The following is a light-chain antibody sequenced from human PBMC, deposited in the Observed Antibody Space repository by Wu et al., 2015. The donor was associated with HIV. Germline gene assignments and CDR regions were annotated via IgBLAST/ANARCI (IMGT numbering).Light chain of an antibody. V-gene: IGKV3-11*01. Sequence: ATLSCRARSEXCQLLAWYQQKPGQAPTALIYDASNRATGIPARFSGSGSGTDFTLTISSLEPEDFAVYYCQQRRYWPLYTFGQGTKLEIK. J-gene: IGKJ2*01. CDR1: EXCQL. CDR3: QQRRYWPLYT. CDR2: DAS.